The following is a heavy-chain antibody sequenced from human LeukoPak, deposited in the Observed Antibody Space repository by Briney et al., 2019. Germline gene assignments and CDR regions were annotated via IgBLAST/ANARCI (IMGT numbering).Heavy chain of an antibody. D-gene: IGHD6-19*01. J-gene: IGHJ6*02. CDR3: ARDYSSGWYGAYYYYYGMDV. Sequence: SVKVSGKASGSTFSSYAIGWVRQAPGQGLEWMGRIIPILVIANYAQKFQGRVTITADKSTSTAYMELSSLRSEDTAVYYCARDYSSGWYGAYYYYYGMDVWGQGTTVTVSS. V-gene: IGHV1-69*04. CDR1: GSTFSSYA. CDR2: IIPILVIA.